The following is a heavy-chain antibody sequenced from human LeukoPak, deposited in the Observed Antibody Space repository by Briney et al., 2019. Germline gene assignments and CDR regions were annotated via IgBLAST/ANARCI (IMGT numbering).Heavy chain of an antibody. D-gene: IGHD3-3*01. CDR3: ATDLRFLECLYCY. J-gene: IGHJ4*02. V-gene: IGHV1-8*01. CDR1: GYTFTSYD. Sequence: GASVKVSCKASGYTFTSYDINWVRQATGQGLEWMGWMNPNSGNTGYAQKFQGRVTMTRNTSISTAYMELSSLRSGDTAVYYCATDLRFLECLYCYWGQGTLVTVSS. CDR2: MNPNSGNT.